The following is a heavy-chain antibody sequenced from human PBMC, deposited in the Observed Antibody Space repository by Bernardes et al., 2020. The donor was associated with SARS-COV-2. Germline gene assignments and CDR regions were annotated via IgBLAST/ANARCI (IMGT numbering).Heavy chain of an antibody. Sequence: SETLSLTCAVYGGSFSGYYWSWIRQSPGKGLEWIGEIDHSGSTKNNPSLKSRVTISVDPSKNQFSLKLSSVTASDTAVYYCARGSDSWYRAFDIWGQGTMVTVAS. CDR1: GGSFSGYY. CDR2: IDHSGST. V-gene: IGHV4-34*01. CDR3: ARGSDSWYRAFDI. J-gene: IGHJ3*02. D-gene: IGHD6-13*01.